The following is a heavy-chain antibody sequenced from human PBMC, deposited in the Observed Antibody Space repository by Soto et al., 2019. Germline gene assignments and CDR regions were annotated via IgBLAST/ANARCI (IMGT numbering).Heavy chain of an antibody. D-gene: IGHD3-22*01. CDR2: INWNGGSL. J-gene: IGHJ3*02. CDR3: ARPSGLYYYDSSGHGGAFDI. Sequence: EVQLVESGGGVVRPEGSLRLSCAPSGFTFDDYGMSWIRQAPGKGLEWVSGINWNGGSLAYADSVKGRFTISRDNAKNFLYLQMNSLRAEDTALYYCARPSGLYYYDSSGHGGAFDIWGQGTMVTVSS. V-gene: IGHV3-20*04. CDR1: GFTFDDYG.